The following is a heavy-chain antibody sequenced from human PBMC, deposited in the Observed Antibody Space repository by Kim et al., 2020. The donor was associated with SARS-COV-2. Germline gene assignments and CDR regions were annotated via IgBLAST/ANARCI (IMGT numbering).Heavy chain of an antibody. D-gene: IGHD2-15*01. Sequence: ASVKVSCKASGYTFTSYGISWVRQAPGQGLEWMGWISAYNGNTNYAQKLQGRVTMTTDTSTSTAYMELRSLRSDDTAVYYCARVSGYCSGGSCYRALGYWGQGTLVTVSS. J-gene: IGHJ4*02. V-gene: IGHV1-18*01. CDR2: ISAYNGNT. CDR3: ARVSGYCSGGSCYRALGY. CDR1: GYTFTSYG.